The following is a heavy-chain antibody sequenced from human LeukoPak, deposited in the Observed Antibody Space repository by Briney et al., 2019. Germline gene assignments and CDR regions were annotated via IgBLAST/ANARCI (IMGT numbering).Heavy chain of an antibody. CDR3: AKRPSDYGDYVSYFNH. Sequence: GGSLRLSCAASGFTFSTYDMHWVRQVTGKGLEWVSAIGIADDLYYPASLKGRFTISRDNSKDTLYLQMNSLRAEDTAVYYCAKRPSDYGDYVSYFNHWGQGTLVTVSS. CDR2: IGIADDL. D-gene: IGHD4-17*01. CDR1: GFTFSTYD. J-gene: IGHJ4*02. V-gene: IGHV3-13*05.